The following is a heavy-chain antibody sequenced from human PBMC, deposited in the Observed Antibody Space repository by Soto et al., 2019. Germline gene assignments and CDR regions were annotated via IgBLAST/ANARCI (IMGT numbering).Heavy chain of an antibody. D-gene: IGHD3-16*02. V-gene: IGHV4-39*01. CDR1: GVSVHCANNY. CDR2: LYYSGTA. CDR3: ARNAIGHWLLRYLEF. Sequence: LSLTCTVSGVSVHCANNYWAWVRQSPGKGLEWIGSLYYSGTAYYNPSLKSRVTMSLDTSNNQLSLRLTSVTAADTAFYYCARNAIGHWLLRYLEFWGQGILVTVSS. J-gene: IGHJ4*02.